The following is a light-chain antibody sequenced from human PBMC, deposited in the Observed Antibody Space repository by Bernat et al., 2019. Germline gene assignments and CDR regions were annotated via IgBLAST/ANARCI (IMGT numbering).Light chain of an antibody. CDR1: SSNIGSNY. J-gene: IGLJ3*02. CDR2: SNN. CDR3: AAWDASLSGRV. Sequence: QSVLTQPPSASGTSGQRVTISCSGSSSNIGSNYVYWYQQLPGTAPKLLIYSNNQRPSGVPDRFSGSKSGTSASLAISGLRSEDEADYHCAAWDASLSGRVFGGGTKLTVL. V-gene: IGLV1-47*02.